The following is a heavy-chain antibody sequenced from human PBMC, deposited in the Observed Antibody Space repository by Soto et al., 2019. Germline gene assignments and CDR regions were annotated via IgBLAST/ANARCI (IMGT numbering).Heavy chain of an antibody. Sequence: GGSLRLSCAASGFTFDDYTMHWVRQAPGKGLEWVSLISCDGGSTYYADSVKGRFTISRDNRKNSLYLQMNSLRTEDTALYYCAKGYGPAYCPYGMDVWGQGKTVPVSS. V-gene: IGHV3-43*01. J-gene: IGHJ6*02. D-gene: IGHD1-1*01. CDR1: GFTFDDYT. CDR2: ISCDGGST. CDR3: AKGYGPAYCPYGMDV.